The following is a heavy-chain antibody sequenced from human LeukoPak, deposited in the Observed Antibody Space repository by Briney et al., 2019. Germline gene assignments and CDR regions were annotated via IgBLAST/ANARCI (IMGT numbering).Heavy chain of an antibody. J-gene: IGHJ4*02. Sequence: GGSLRLSCTASGFTFGDYAMSWVRQAPGKGLEWVGFIRSKAYGGTTEYAASVKGRFTISRDDSKSIAYLQMNSLKTEGAAVYYCTRVKFYFDYWGQGTLVTVSS. CDR1: GFTFGDYA. CDR2: IRSKAYGGTT. CDR3: TRVKFYFDY. V-gene: IGHV3-49*04.